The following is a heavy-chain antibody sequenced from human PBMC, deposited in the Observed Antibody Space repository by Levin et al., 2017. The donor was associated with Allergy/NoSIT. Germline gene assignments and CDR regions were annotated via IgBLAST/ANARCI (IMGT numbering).Heavy chain of an antibody. J-gene: IGHJ5*02. CDR1: GYTFTDSY. CDR3: ASERPGPINSGFDP. V-gene: IGHV1-2*02. Sequence: ASVKVSCKASGYTFTDSYIHWVRQAPGQGLEWMGWINPNSGGTNYAQKFQGRVTMTRDTSISTAYMELSRLISDDTAVYYCASERPGPINSGFDPWGQGTLVTVSS. CDR2: INPNSGGT. D-gene: IGHD1-26*01.